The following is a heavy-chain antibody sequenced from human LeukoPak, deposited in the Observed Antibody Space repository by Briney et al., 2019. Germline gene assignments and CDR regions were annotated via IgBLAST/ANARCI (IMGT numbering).Heavy chain of an antibody. CDR1: GYSISSHYF. V-gene: IGHV4-38-2*01. CDR2: IDHSGTT. D-gene: IGHD1-26*01. J-gene: IGHJ4*02. Sequence: SETLSLTCAVSGYSISSHYFWGWIRQPPGKGLEWIGSIDHSGTTYYNPSLKSRVTISVDTSKNQLSLTLISVTASDTAVYYCARVKVGTTSGFDSWGQGTLVTVSS. CDR3: ARVKVGTTSGFDS.